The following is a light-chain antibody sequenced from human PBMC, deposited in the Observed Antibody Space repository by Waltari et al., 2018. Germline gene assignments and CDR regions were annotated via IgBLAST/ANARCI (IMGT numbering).Light chain of an antibody. J-gene: IGKJ1*01. CDR2: KAS. V-gene: IGKV1-5*03. CDR3: QDYNSYT. CDR1: QSISWW. Sequence: DIQMTQSPSTLSASVGDRVTITCRANQSISWWLALFQQKPGKSLKLLIYKASSLQSGVPSRFSGSGFVTAFTLTISSLQTDDFETYYCQDYNSYTFGQGTKVEVK.